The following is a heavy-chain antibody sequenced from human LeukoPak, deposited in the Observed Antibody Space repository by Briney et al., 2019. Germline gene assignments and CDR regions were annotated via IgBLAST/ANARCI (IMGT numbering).Heavy chain of an antibody. CDR3: ARGQIRFLEWLDLNWFDP. CDR1: GFTFSSYE. D-gene: IGHD3-3*01. CDR2: ISSSSSYI. V-gene: IGHV3-21*01. Sequence: PGGSLRLSCAASGFTFSSYEMNWVRQAPGKGLKWVSSISSSSSYIYYADSVKGRFTISRDNAKNSLYLQMNSLRAEDTAVYYCARGQIRFLEWLDLNWFDPWGQGTLVTVSS. J-gene: IGHJ5*02.